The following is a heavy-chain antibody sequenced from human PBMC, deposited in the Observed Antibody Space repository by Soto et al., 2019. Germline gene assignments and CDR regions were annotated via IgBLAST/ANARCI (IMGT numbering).Heavy chain of an antibody. CDR2: ITSTGGDT. D-gene: IGHD3-10*01. J-gene: IGHJ4*02. Sequence: EVQLLESGGGLVQTGGSLRLSCAASGFTFSYYAMSWVRQAPGQGLEWVSVITSTGGDTLYADSVKGRFTISRDNSKNTLYLQMNSLRAEDAAIYYCAKASGENYPGSRVVDYWGQGTRVTVSS. CDR1: GFTFSYYA. V-gene: IGHV3-23*01. CDR3: AKASGENYPGSRVVDY.